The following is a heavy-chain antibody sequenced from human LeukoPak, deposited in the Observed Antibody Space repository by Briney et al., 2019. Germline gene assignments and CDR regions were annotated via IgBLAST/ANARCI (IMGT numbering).Heavy chain of an antibody. CDR1: GYTFTAYY. D-gene: IGHD1-20*01. V-gene: IGHV1-2*02. CDR2: INPNSGGT. CDR3: ARASVITGSTETFDP. Sequence: GASVKVSCKASGYTFTAYYMHWVRQAPGQGLEWMGWINPNSGGTNYAQKFQGRVTMTRDTSIRTAYMELSRLRSDDTAVYYCARASVITGSTETFDPWGQGTLVTVSS. J-gene: IGHJ5*02.